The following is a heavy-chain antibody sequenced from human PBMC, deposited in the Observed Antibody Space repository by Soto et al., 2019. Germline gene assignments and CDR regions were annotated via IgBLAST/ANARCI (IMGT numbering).Heavy chain of an antibody. Sequence: GGSLRLSCAASGFTFDDYAMHWVRQAPGKGLEWVSGISWNSGSIGYADSVKGRFSISRDNAKNSLYLQMNSLRAEDTDLYYCVKGVLRTGTTYYGMDVWGQGTTVTVSS. CDR1: GFTFDDYA. J-gene: IGHJ6*02. D-gene: IGHD1-1*01. V-gene: IGHV3-9*01. CDR2: ISWNSGSI. CDR3: VKGVLRTGTTYYGMDV.